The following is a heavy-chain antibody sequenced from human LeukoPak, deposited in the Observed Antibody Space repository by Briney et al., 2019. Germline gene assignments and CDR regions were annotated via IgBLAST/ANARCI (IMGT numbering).Heavy chain of an antibody. CDR1: GGSISNSGYS. J-gene: IGHJ3*02. V-gene: IGHV4-30-2*01. CDR3: ARVSRWAFDI. D-gene: IGHD2-2*01. CDR2: INHSGST. Sequence: PSQTLSLTCAVSGGSISNSGYSWSWIRQPPGKGLEWIGEINHSGSTNYNPSLKSRVTISVDTSKNQFSLKLSSVTAADTAVYYCARVSRWAFDIWGQGTMVTVSS.